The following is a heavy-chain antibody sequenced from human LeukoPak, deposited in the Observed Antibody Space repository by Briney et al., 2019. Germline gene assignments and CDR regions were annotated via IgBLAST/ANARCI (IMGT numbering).Heavy chain of an antibody. V-gene: IGHV4-31*03. CDR1: GGSISSGGYY. J-gene: IGHJ6*02. D-gene: IGHD2-2*01. CDR3: ARVHRSTSCYAPYYYYGMDV. Sequence: KPSETLSLTCTVSGGSISSGGYYWSWIRQHPGKGLEWIGYIYYSRSTYYNPPLKSRVTISVDTSKNQFSLKLSSVTAADTAVYYCARVHRSTSCYAPYYYYGMDVWGQGTTVTLSS. CDR2: IYYSRST.